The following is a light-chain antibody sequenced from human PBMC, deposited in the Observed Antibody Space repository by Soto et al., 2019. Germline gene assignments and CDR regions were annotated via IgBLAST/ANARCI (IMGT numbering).Light chain of an antibody. Sequence: QSALTQPASVSGSPGQSITISCTGTSSDVGNYKYVSWYQQHPGKAPKLMIYEVSNRPSGVSNLFSGSKSGNTASLTISGLQAEDETDYYCFSYTSSGTYVFGTGTKLTVL. V-gene: IGLV2-14*01. CDR2: EVS. CDR1: SSDVGNYKY. CDR3: FSYTSSGTYV. J-gene: IGLJ1*01.